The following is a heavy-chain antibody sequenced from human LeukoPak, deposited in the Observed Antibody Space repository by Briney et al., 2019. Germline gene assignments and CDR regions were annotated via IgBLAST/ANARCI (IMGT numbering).Heavy chain of an antibody. J-gene: IGHJ4*02. V-gene: IGHV1-69*06. CDR3: VTTGAAAGSGYYFDY. CDR1: GGTFSSYA. Sequence: ASVKVSCKASGGTFSSYAISWVRQAPGQGLEWMGGIIPIFGTANYAQKFQGRVTITADKSTSTAYMELSSLRSEDTAVYYCVTTGAAAGSGYYFDYWGQGTLVTVSS. CDR2: IIPIFGTA. D-gene: IGHD6-13*01.